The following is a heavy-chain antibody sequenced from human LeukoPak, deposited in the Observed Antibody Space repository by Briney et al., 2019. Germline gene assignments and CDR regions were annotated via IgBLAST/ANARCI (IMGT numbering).Heavy chain of an antibody. Sequence: SETLSLTCTVSGGSISSYYWSWIRQPAGKGLEGIGRIYTGGSTNYNPSLKSRVTISVDTSKNQYSLKLSSVTAADTAVYYCARGGGYNWFDPWGQGTLVTVSS. CDR2: IYTGGST. V-gene: IGHV4-4*07. D-gene: IGHD3-16*01. J-gene: IGHJ5*02. CDR3: ARGGGYNWFDP. CDR1: GGSISSYY.